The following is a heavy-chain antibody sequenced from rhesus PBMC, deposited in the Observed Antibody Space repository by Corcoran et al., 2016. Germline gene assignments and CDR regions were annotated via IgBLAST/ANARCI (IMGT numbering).Heavy chain of an antibody. Sequence: QVQLQESGPAVVKPSETLSLTCAVSGGSISSSNWWSWIRQSPGKGREWIGGIYGSGGSTEYNPSHQSRVTISIDTGKNQFSLKLSSVTAADTAVYYCATRRSGTPFDYWGQGVLVTVAS. CDR1: GGSISSSNW. J-gene: IGHJ4*01. CDR2: IYGSGGST. V-gene: IGHV4-93*02. D-gene: IGHD2-27*01. CDR3: ATRRSGTPFDY.